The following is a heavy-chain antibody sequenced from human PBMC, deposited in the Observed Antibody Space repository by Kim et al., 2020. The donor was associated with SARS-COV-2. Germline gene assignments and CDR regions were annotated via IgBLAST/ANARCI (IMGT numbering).Heavy chain of an antibody. J-gene: IGHJ6*02. CDR1: GFTVSSNY. D-gene: IGHD6-13*01. CDR2: IYSGGST. Sequence: GGSLRLSCAASGFTVSSNYMSWVRQAPGKGLEWVSVIYSGGSTYYADSVKGRFTISRDNSKNTLYLQMNSLRAEDTAVYYCARGIAAADQNHYYYYGMDVWGQGTTVTVSS. V-gene: IGHV3-66*02. CDR3: ARGIAAADQNHYYYYGMDV.